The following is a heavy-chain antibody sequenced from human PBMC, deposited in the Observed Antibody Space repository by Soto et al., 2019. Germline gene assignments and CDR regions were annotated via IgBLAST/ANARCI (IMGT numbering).Heavy chain of an antibody. CDR3: AHTGEIXVXGIGDYYXXXXV. Sequence: SGPTLVNPTQTLTLTCTFSGFSLSTSGVGVGWIRQPPGKALEWLALIYWDDDKRYSPSLKSRLTITKDTSKNQVVLTMTNMDPVDTATYYCAHTGEIXVXGIGDYYXXXXVXGKGTTVTVSX. CDR1: GFSLSTSGVG. D-gene: IGHD6-19*01. CDR2: IYWDDDK. J-gene: IGHJ6*03. V-gene: IGHV2-5*02.